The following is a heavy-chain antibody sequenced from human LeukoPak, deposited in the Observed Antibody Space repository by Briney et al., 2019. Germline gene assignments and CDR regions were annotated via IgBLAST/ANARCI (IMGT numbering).Heavy chain of an antibody. V-gene: IGHV3-21*04. Sequence: GGSLRLSCAASTFSFSTFTMNWVRQAPGQGLEWLSSISYSGGTTHYADSVKGRFTISRDNARNSLYLQMNSLRAEDTAVYYCARDFHWGQGTLVTVSS. J-gene: IGHJ4*02. D-gene: IGHD2/OR15-2a*01. CDR2: ISYSGGTT. CDR3: ARDFH. CDR1: TFSFSTFT.